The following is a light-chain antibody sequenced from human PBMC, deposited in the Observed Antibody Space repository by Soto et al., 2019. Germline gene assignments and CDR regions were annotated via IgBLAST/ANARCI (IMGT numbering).Light chain of an antibody. J-gene: IGKJ2*01. V-gene: IGKV3-20*01. CDR2: GAF. Sequence: EIVLTQSPGTLSLSPGERATLSCSASQSVSSSYIAWVQQKPGQAPRLLIYGAFSRATGIPDRFSGSGSGTVLTLTISKLEPEDFAVDYCQQYDSSPYTFGQGTKLEIK. CDR1: QSVSSSY. CDR3: QQYDSSPYT.